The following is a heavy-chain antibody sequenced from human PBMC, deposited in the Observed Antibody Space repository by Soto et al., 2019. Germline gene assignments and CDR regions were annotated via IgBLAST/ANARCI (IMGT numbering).Heavy chain of an antibody. V-gene: IGHV3-11*01. CDR3: ASLYYYAMDV. Sequence: QVQLVESGGGLVKPGGSLRISCAASGFTFSDYYMTWIRQAPVKGLEWVSYISGSGSTIYYADSVKGRFTLSRDNAKNSLYLQMNSLRAEDTAVYYCASLYYYAMDVWGQGTTVTVSS. CDR1: GFTFSDYY. J-gene: IGHJ6*02. CDR2: ISGSGSTI.